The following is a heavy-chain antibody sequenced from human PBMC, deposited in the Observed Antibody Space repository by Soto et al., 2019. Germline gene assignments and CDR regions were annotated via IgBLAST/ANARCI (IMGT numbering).Heavy chain of an antibody. CDR1: GDSISRYGFY. D-gene: IGHD3-10*01. CDR2: ISYSGNP. CDR3: ATRGITLYHFDS. J-gene: IGHJ4*02. V-gene: IGHV4-31*03. Sequence: QVQLQESAPGLLKPSQTLSLTCSVSGDSISRYGFYWCWICQRPGKDLEWIGYISYSGNPYFNPSLRGRATISIDTSKNQFALRLSSVTAADTAVYYCATRGITLYHFDSWGQGTLVTVSS.